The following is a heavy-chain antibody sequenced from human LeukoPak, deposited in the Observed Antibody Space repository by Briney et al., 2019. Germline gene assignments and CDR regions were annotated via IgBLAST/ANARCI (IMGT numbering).Heavy chain of an antibody. J-gene: IGHJ4*02. V-gene: IGHV3-21*01. CDR3: ARDLRFGELLNPTAGSY. CDR1: RFTLSSYS. CDR2: ICSSSSYI. Sequence: GGSLRLSCAASRFTLSSYSMNWVRQAPGKGLEWVSSICSSSSYIYYADSVKGRFTISRDNAKNSLYLQMNSLRAEDAAVYYCARDLRFGELLNPTAGSYWGQGTLVTVSS. D-gene: IGHD3-10*01.